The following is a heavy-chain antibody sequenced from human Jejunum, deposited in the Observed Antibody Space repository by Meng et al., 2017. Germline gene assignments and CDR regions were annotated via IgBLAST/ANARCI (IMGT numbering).Heavy chain of an antibody. Sequence: EVELGGSGGGLVQPGGSLRLSCAASGFTFRTRWMHWVRQAPGRGLEWVSRIDDDGNTIDYAGSVKGRFTISRDNAKNSLYLQMNSLRAEDTAVYYCTTAGAYPFDYWGQGTLVTVSS. V-gene: IGHV3-74*01. CDR1: GFTFRTRW. J-gene: IGHJ4*02. CDR3: TTAGAYPFDY. CDR2: IDDDGNTI.